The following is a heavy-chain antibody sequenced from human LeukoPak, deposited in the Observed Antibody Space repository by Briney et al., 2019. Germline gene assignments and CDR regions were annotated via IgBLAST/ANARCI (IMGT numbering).Heavy chain of an antibody. CDR3: ARGTYGDY. V-gene: IGHV3-21*01. CDR1: GFTFSVYS. Sequence: PGGSLRHSCTASGFTFSVYSMNWVRQAPGKGLEWVSSISSSSNYIYYADSVKGRFTISRDNAKNSLYLQMNSLRAEDTAVYYCARGTYGDYQGQGTLVTVSS. D-gene: IGHD4-17*01. J-gene: IGHJ4*02. CDR2: ISSSSNYI.